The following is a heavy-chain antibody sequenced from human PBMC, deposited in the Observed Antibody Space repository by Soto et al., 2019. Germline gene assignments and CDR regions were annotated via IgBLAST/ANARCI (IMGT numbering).Heavy chain of an antibody. CDR3: ARYCSSTSCAGHDAFDI. CDR2: ISSSGSTI. V-gene: IGHV3-48*04. J-gene: IGHJ3*02. Sequence: GGSLRLSCAASGFTFSTYGMSWVRQVSGEGLEWVSYISSSGSTIYYADSVKGRFTISRDNAKNSLYLQMNSLRAEGTAVYYCARYCSSTSCAGHDAFDIWGQGTMVTVSS. CDR1: GFTFSTYG. D-gene: IGHD2-2*01.